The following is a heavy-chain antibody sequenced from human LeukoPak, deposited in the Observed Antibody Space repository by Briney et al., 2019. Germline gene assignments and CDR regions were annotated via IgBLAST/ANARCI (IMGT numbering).Heavy chain of an antibody. D-gene: IGHD5-24*01. CDR1: GGSISRGGYS. J-gene: IGHJ4*02. CDR2: IYHSGST. Sequence: SQTLSLTCAVPGGSISRGGYSWSWIRQPPRAGLEWIGYIYHSGSTYYNPSLKSRVTISVDRSKNQFSLKLSSVTAADTAVYYCARRMSHLYNFEYWGQGALVTVSS. CDR3: ARRMSHLYNFEY. V-gene: IGHV4-30-2*01.